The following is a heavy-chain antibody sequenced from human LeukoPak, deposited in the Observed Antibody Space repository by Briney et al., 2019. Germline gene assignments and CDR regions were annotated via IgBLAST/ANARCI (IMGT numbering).Heavy chain of an antibody. CDR2: INHSGST. Sequence: SETLSLTCAVYGGSFSGYYWSWIRQPPGKGLEWIGEINHSGSTNYNPSLKSRVTISVDTSKNQFSLKLSSVTAADTAVYYCARAVDYGGNSWAFDIWGQGTMVTVSS. D-gene: IGHD4-23*01. CDR1: GGSFSGYY. CDR3: ARAVDYGGNSWAFDI. V-gene: IGHV4-34*01. J-gene: IGHJ3*02.